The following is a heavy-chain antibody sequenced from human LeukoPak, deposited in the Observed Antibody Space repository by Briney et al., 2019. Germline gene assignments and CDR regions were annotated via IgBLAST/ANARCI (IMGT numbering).Heavy chain of an antibody. CDR1: GITFSNSW. Sequence: RPGGSLRLSCTTSGITFSNSWMSWVRQAPGKGLEWVATIRPDGSEGYYADSVRGRFTISRDNSKNSFYLQMSSLRAEDTGVFYRARDVAYSAFDYWGQGTLVTVSS. J-gene: IGHJ4*02. CDR3: ARDVAYSAFDY. CDR2: IRPDGSEG. V-gene: IGHV3-7*01. D-gene: IGHD2-21*01.